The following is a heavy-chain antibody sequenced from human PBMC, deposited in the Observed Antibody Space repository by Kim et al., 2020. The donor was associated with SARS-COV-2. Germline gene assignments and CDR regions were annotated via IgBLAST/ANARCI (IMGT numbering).Heavy chain of an antibody. CDR2: LYYSGST. Sequence: SETLSLTCTVSGASITSSTYYWGWIRQPPGKGLEWIGTLYYSGSTFYNPSLRSRVTISVDTSKNQFSLKLSSVTAADTAVYYCARGEGVTQALYDSWGQGTLVTVSS. CDR3: ARGEGVTQALYDS. J-gene: IGHJ4*02. V-gene: IGHV4-39*07. D-gene: IGHD2-21*02. CDR1: GASITSSTYY.